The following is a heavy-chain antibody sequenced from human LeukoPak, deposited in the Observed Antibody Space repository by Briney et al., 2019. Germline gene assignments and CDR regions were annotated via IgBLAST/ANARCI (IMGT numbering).Heavy chain of an antibody. Sequence: GGSLRLSCAASGFTFSTYTMSWVRQAPGKGLEWVSGISGSDGSTYYADSVKGRFTISRDNSKNTLYLQMNSPRAEDTAVYYCAKGYCGSTNCYGDYWGQGTLVTVSS. CDR2: ISGSDGST. CDR1: GFTFSTYT. CDR3: AKGYCGSTNCYGDY. D-gene: IGHD2-2*01. V-gene: IGHV3-23*01. J-gene: IGHJ4*02.